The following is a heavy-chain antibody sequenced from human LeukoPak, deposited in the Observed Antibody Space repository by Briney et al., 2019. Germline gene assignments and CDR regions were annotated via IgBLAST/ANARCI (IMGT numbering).Heavy chain of an antibody. CDR3: AKEASGYGYYFDY. CDR1: GFTFSSFA. J-gene: IGHJ4*02. V-gene: IGHV3-23*01. Sequence: GGSLRLSCAVSGFTFSSFAMSWVRQAPGKGLEWVSVISDSGGTTFYADSVKGRFTISRDNSKNTLYLQMSCLRAEDTAVHYCAKEASGYGYYFDYWGQGTLVTVSS. D-gene: IGHD3-10*01. CDR2: ISDSGGTT.